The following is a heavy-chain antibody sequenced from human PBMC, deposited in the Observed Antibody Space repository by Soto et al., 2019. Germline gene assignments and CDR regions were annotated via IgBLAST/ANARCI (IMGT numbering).Heavy chain of an antibody. CDR1: GYTFTSYG. CDR2: ISAYNGNT. Sequence: QVQLVQSGAEVKKPGASVKVSCKASGYTFTSYGISWVRQAPGQGLEWMGWISAYNGNTNYAQKLQGRVTMTTDTSTSTDYMELRSLRSADTAVYYCARVLLWFGELWTYYFDYWGQGTLVTVSS. D-gene: IGHD3-10*01. J-gene: IGHJ4*02. V-gene: IGHV1-18*01. CDR3: ARVLLWFGELWTYYFDY.